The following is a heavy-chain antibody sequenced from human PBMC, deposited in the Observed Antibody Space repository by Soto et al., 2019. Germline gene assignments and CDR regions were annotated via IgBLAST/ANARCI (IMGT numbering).Heavy chain of an antibody. J-gene: IGHJ3*01. CDR1: NSSLGAFH. CDR2: LIHVGST. CDR3: ARSALSFDYVGQTWREVGDSFDV. Sequence: QVHLEQWGAGLLKPSETLSLPCAIYNSSLGAFHWTWIRQPPGKGLEWIGELIHVGSTNYNPSLKSRVTFTLDAAKSQFALDVISVIAPDRAVYDCARSALSFDYVGQTWREVGDSFDVWGRGTSVTVSS. D-gene: IGHD3-10*02. V-gene: IGHV4-34*02.